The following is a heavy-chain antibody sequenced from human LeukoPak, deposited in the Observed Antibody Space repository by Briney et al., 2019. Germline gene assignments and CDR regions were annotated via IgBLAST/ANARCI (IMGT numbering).Heavy chain of an antibody. Sequence: GGSLRLSCAASGFTFSSFGMPWVRQAPGKGLDWVAVVWYDGNSKYYADSVKGRFTISRDNSKNTLYLQMNSLRAEDTAVYYCVRESTVSWFDPWGQGALVTVSS. CDR3: VRESTVSWFDP. V-gene: IGHV3-33*01. J-gene: IGHJ5*02. D-gene: IGHD4-4*01. CDR2: VWYDGNSK. CDR1: GFTFSSFG.